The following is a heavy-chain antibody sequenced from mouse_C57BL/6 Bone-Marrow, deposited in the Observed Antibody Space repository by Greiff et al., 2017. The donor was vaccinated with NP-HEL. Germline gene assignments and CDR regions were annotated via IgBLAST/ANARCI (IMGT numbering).Heavy chain of an antibody. CDR2: IRLKSDNYAT. V-gene: IGHV6-3*01. J-gene: IGHJ2*01. CDR1: GFTFSNYW. CDR3: TDGAMRGLGDY. D-gene: IGHD2-4*01. Sequence: EVKLMESGGGLVQPGGSMKLSCVASGFTFSNYWMNWVRQSPEKGLEWVAQIRLKSDNYATHYAESVKGRFTISRDDSKSSVYLQMNNLRAEDTGIYYCTDGAMRGLGDYWGQGTTLTVSS.